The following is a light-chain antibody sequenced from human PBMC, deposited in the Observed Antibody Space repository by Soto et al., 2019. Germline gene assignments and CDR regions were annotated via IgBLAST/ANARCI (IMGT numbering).Light chain of an antibody. V-gene: IGKV1-5*03. J-gene: IGKJ1*01. Sequence: DIQMTQSPSTLSASVGDRVTITCRASQSISSWLAWYQQKPGKAPKLLIYKASSLESGVPSRLSGSGSGTDFTLTISSLQPEDFATYYCQQSYSTPRTFGQGTKVDIK. CDR1: QSISSW. CDR3: QQSYSTPRT. CDR2: KAS.